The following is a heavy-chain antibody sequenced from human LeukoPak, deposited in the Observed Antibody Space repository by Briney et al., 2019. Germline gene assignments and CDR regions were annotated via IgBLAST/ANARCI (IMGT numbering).Heavy chain of an antibody. V-gene: IGHV1-18*01. CDR1: GYTFTSYG. Sequence: ASVKVSCKASGYTFTSYGISWVRQAPGQGLEWMGWISAYNGNTNYAQKLQGRVTMTTDTSTSTAYMELRSLRSDDTAVYYCARDVYSIAAAGTSDYWGQGTLVTVSS. CDR2: ISAYNGNT. CDR3: ARDVYSIAAAGTSDY. J-gene: IGHJ4*02. D-gene: IGHD6-13*01.